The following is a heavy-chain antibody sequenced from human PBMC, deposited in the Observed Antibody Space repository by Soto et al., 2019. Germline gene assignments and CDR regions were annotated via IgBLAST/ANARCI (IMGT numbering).Heavy chain of an antibody. CDR2: IIPIFGTA. V-gene: IGHV1-69*01. J-gene: IGHJ4*02. Sequence: QVQLVQSGAEVKKPGSSVKVSCKASGGTFSSYAISWVRQAPGQGLEWMGGIIPIFGTANYAQKFQGSVTIAANESTSTGYMELSSLRSEDTAVYYCAGAMNTAELLWSFDYWGQGSLVTVSS. CDR1: GGTFSSYA. D-gene: IGHD2-2*01. CDR3: AGAMNTAELLWSFDY.